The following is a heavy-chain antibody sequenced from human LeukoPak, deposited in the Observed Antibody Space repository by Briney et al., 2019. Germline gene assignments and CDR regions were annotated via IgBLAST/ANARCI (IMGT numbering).Heavy chain of an antibody. D-gene: IGHD5-12*01. CDR3: GRDWRSGYHRSTAP. CDR1: GYTFTGYY. V-gene: IGHV1-2*02. Sequence: ASVKVSCKASGYTFTGYYMHWVRQAPGQGLEWMGWINPNSGGTNYAQKFQGRVTMTRDTSISTAYMELSRLRSDDTAVYYCGRDWRSGYHRSTAPWGQGTLVTVSS. CDR2: INPNSGGT. J-gene: IGHJ5*02.